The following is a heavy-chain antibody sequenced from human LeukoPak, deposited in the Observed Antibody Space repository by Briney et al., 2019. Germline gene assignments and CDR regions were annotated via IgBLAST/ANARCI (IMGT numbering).Heavy chain of an antibody. D-gene: IGHD3-3*01. CDR1: GYSISSGFY. CDR3: ARVSVAFGVVELYYMDV. Sequence: PSETLSLTCTVSGYSISSGFYWGWIRQPPGKGLEWIASMYHSGSTYYKSSLKSRVTISVDTSKNQFSLKLSSVTAADTAVYYCARVSVAFGVVELYYMDVWGKGTTVTVSS. V-gene: IGHV4-38-2*02. CDR2: MYHSGST. J-gene: IGHJ6*03.